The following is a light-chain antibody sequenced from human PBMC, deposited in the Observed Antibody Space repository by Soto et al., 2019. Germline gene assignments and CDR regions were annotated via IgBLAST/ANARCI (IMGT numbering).Light chain of an antibody. Sequence: QSALTQPPSVSGSPGQSVTISCTGTSTDFVGYNRVSWYQQPPGTAPKLMIYEVSNRPSGISTRFSGSKSANTASLTISGLQPEDEADYYCSSYTSGSTPYVFGTGTKVTVL. CDR1: STDFVGYNR. V-gene: IGLV2-18*02. CDR3: SSYTSGSTPYV. J-gene: IGLJ1*01. CDR2: EVS.